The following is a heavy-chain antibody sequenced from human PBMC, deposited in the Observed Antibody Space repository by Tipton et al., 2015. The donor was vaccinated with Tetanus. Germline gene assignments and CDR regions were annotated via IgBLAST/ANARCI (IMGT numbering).Heavy chain of an antibody. D-gene: IGHD6-19*01. V-gene: IGHV3-30-3*01. Sequence: SLRLSCAASGFTFSSYAMHWVRQAPGKGLEWVSVISYDGSNKYYADSVKCRFTISRDKSKNTLYLQMNSLRAEDTPLYYCARDLDLSAAALAAHGFDIWGQGTMVTVSS. CDR1: GFTFSSYA. CDR2: ISYDGSNK. J-gene: IGHJ3*02. CDR3: ARDLDLSAAALAAHGFDI.